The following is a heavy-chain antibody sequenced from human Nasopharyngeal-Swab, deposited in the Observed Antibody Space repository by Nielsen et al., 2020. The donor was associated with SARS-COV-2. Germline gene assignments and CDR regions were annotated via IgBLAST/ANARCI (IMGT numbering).Heavy chain of an antibody. V-gene: IGHV4-31*02. D-gene: IGHD2-2*01. CDR3: ARYCSSTSADFDY. J-gene: IGHJ4*02. CDR2: IYYCGST. Sequence: PGKGLEWIGYIYYCGSTYYNPSLKSRVTISVDTSKNQFSLKLSSVTAADTAVYYCARYCSSTSADFDYWGQGTLVTVSS.